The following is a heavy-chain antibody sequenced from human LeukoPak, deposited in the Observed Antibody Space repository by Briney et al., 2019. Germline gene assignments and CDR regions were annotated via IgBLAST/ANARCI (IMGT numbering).Heavy chain of an antibody. CDR3: ARVGIVVAKYPFDY. CDR2: ISAYNGNT. D-gene: IGHD3-22*01. V-gene: IGHV1-18*04. Sequence: VASVKVSCKASGYTFTGYYMHWVRQAPGQGLEWMGWISAYNGNTNYAQKLQGRVTMTTDTSTSTAYMELRSLRSDDTAVYYCARVGIVVAKYPFDYWGQGTLVTVSS. CDR1: GYTFTGYY. J-gene: IGHJ4*02.